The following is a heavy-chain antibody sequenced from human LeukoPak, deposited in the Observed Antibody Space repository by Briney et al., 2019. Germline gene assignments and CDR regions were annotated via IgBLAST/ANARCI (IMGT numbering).Heavy chain of an antibody. CDR1: GGSISSYY. Sequence: SETLSLTCTVSGGSISSYYWSWIRQPPGKGLEWIGYIYYTGSTNYNPSLKSRVTISVDTSKNQFSLKLSSVTAADTAEYYCARGALISYSYGPFDYWGQGTLVTVSS. D-gene: IGHD5-18*01. CDR2: IYYTGST. V-gene: IGHV4-59*01. CDR3: ARGALISYSYGPFDY. J-gene: IGHJ4*02.